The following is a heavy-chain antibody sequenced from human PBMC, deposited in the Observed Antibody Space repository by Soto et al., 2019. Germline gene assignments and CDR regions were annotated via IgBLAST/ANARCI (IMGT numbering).Heavy chain of an antibody. CDR3: ATVGGGYCTNGVCQPARPWFDP. V-gene: IGHV1-24*01. J-gene: IGHJ5*02. CDR1: GYTLTELS. D-gene: IGHD2-8*01. CDR2: FDPEDGET. Sequence: GASVKVSCKVSGYTLTELSMHWVRQAPGKGLEWMGGFDPEDGETIYAQKFQGRVTMTEDTSTDTAYMELSSLRSEDTAVYYCATVGGGYCTNGVCQPARPWFDPWGQGTLVTVSS.